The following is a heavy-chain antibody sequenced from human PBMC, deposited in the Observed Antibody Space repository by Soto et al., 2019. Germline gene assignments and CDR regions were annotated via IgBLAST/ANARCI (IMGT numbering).Heavy chain of an antibody. D-gene: IGHD1-1*01. Sequence: QVQLQQWGAGLLKPSETLSLTCAVFGGSVNSGNYYWSWIRQPPGKGLEWIGDMSHSGGTHFNPSLKSPVTISVDTSNNQFSLKMSPVTAADPALSSCPRVEPGTATTVVDAFDIWGPGTMVTVSS. CDR2: MSHSGGT. CDR3: PRVEPGTATTVVDAFDI. V-gene: IGHV4-34*01. CDR1: GGSVNSGNYY. J-gene: IGHJ3*02.